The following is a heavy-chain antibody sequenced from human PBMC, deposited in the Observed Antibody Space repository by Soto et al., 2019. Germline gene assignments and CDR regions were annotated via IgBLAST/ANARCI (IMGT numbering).Heavy chain of an antibody. CDR1: GGTFSSYA. CDR2: INPNSGNT. Sequence: ASVKVSCKASGGTFSSYAISWVRQAPGQGLEWMGWINPNSGNTGYAQKFQGRVTMTRNTSISTAYMELSSLRSEDTAVYYCARVGDCSSTSCYLGWFDPWGQGTLVTVSS. J-gene: IGHJ5*02. D-gene: IGHD2-2*01. V-gene: IGHV1-8*02. CDR3: ARVGDCSSTSCYLGWFDP.